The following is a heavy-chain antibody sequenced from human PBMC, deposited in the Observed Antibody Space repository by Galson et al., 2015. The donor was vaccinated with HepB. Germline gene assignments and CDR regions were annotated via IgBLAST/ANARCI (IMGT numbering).Heavy chain of an antibody. D-gene: IGHD6-13*01. Sequence: SVKVSCKASGGTFSGYAISWVRQAPGQGLEWMGGIIPIFGIANYAQKFQGRVTITADESTSTAYMELSSLRSEDTAVYYCARDQGPYSSSWSPFDPWGQGTLVTVSS. CDR1: GGTFSGYA. J-gene: IGHJ5*02. CDR2: IIPIFGIA. CDR3: ARDQGPYSSSWSPFDP. V-gene: IGHV1-69*13.